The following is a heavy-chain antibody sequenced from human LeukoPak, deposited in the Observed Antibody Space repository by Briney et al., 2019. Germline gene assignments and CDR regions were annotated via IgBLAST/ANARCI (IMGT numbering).Heavy chain of an antibody. Sequence: QTGGSLRLSCAASGFTVSSNYMSWVRQAPGKGLEWVSTISNSDDSTYYADSVKGRFTISRDNSENTLFLRMNSLRAEDTAVYYCARRAGAYSHPYDYWGQGTLVTVSS. CDR3: ARRAGAYSHPYDY. J-gene: IGHJ4*02. V-gene: IGHV3-53*01. CDR1: GFTVSSNY. D-gene: IGHD4/OR15-4a*01. CDR2: ISNSDDST.